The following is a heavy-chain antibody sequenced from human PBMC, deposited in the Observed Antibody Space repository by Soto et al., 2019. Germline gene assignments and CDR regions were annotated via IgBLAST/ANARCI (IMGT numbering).Heavy chain of an antibody. CDR2: IYYSGST. J-gene: IGHJ4*02. CDR1: GGSFSDYY. D-gene: IGHD5-12*01. V-gene: IGHV4-59*01. CDR3: AAIRVATPSHFDS. Sequence: ETLSLTCSVSGGSFSDYYWTWIWQPPGKGLEWIGYIYYSGSTNYNPSLKRRVTISLDTSKNQFSLKLTSVTAADTAVYYCAAIRVATPSHFDSWGQGTLVTVSS.